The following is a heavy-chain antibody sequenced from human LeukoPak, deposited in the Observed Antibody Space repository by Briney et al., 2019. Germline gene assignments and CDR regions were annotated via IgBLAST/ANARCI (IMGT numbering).Heavy chain of an antibody. CDR3: ARDSTGSGVYGMDV. CDR1: GFTFSHYA. CDR2: ISYDGSVQ. D-gene: IGHD2-2*01. J-gene: IGHJ6*02. Sequence: PGGSLRLSCAASGFTFSHYAMYWVRQAPGKGLEWVALISYDGSVQYYADSVKGRFTISRDNAKNSLYLQMNSLRAEDTAVYYCARDSTGSGVYGMDVWGQGTTVTVSS. V-gene: IGHV3-30*04.